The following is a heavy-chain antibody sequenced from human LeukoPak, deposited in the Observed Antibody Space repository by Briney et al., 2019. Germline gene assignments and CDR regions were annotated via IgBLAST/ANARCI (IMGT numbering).Heavy chain of an antibody. CDR1: GGSISSYY. V-gene: IGHV4-59*06. D-gene: IGHD2-2*01. J-gene: IGHJ6*02. Sequence: SETLSLTCTVSGGSISSYYWSWIRQHPGKGLEWIGYIYYSGSTYYNPSLKSRVTISVDTSKNQFSLKLSSVTAADTAVYYCARGWGRGPLGYCSSTSCSGGMDVWGQGTTVTVSS. CDR2: IYYSGST. CDR3: ARGWGRGPLGYCSSTSCSGGMDV.